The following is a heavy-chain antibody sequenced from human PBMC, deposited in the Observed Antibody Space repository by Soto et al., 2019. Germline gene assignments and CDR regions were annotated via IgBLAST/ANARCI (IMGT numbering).Heavy chain of an antibody. CDR2: ISYDGSNK. V-gene: IGHV3-30-3*01. D-gene: IGHD3-22*01. CDR3: ARGYRSSGYSTENYFDY. CDR1: GFTFSSYA. Sequence: QVQLVESGGGVVQPGRSLRLSCAASGFTFSSYAMHWVRQAPGKGLEWVAGISYDGSNKYYADSEKGRFTISRDNSKNTLDLQMNSLRAEDTAVYYCARGYRSSGYSTENYFDYWGQGTLVTVSS. J-gene: IGHJ4*02.